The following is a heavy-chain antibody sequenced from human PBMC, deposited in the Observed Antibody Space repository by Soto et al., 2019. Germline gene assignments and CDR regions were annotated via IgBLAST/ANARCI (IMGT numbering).Heavy chain of an antibody. CDR3: ARYNGSGSFDY. CDR2: INPNSGGT. D-gene: IGHD3-10*01. V-gene: IGHV1-2*06. CDR1: GYTFTDYY. Sequence: ASVKVSCKASGYTFTDYYIHWVRQAPGPGLEWMGRINPNSGGTNYAQKFQGRVTMTRDTSISTAYVELSRLRSDDTAFYYCARYNGSGSFDYWGQGSLVTVSS. J-gene: IGHJ4*02.